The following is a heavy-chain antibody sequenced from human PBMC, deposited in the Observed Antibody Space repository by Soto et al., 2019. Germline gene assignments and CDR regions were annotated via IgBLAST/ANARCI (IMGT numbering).Heavy chain of an antibody. V-gene: IGHV3-30-3*01. Sequence: SLRLSCAASGFTFSSYAMHWVRQAPGKGLEWVAVISYDGSNKYYADSVKGRFTISRDNSKNTLYLQMNSLRAEDTAVYYCARDFQAAAGYYYYYYGMDVWGQGTTVTVSS. J-gene: IGHJ6*02. CDR2: ISYDGSNK. CDR1: GFTFSSYA. CDR3: ARDFQAAAGYYYYYYGMDV. D-gene: IGHD6-13*01.